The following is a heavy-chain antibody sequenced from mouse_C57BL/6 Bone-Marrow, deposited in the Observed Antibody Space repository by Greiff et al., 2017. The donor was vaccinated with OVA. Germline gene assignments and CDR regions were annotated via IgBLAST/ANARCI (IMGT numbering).Heavy chain of an antibody. J-gene: IGHJ4*01. Sequence: VQLQPSGAELVRPGASVTLSCKASGYTFTDYEMHWVKQTPVHGLDWIGAIDPETGGTAYNQKFKGKAILTADKSSSPAYMELRSLTSEDSAVYYCTRGYSNYYAMDYWGQGTSVTVSS. CDR3: TRGYSNYYAMDY. CDR1: GYTFTDYE. CDR2: IDPETGGT. D-gene: IGHD2-5*01. V-gene: IGHV1-15*01.